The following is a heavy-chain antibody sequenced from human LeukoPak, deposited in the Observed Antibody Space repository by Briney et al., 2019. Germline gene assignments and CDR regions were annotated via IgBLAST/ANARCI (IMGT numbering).Heavy chain of an antibody. V-gene: IGHV3-30*18. Sequence: GGSLRLSCAASEFTFSSYGMHWVRQAPGKGLEWVSVISYDESNGYYADSVKGRFTISRDNSKNTLYLQMNSLRADDTAVYYCAKGRVPGTVTTTYDAFDVWGQGTMVTVSS. CDR1: EFTFSSYG. J-gene: IGHJ3*01. CDR2: ISYDESNG. D-gene: IGHD4-17*01. CDR3: AKGRVPGTVTTTYDAFDV.